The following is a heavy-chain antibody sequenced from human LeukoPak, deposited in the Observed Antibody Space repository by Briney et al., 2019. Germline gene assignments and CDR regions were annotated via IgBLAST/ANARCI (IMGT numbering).Heavy chain of an antibody. CDR2: ISGSGGST. CDR3: AKASGPIAAAGALCNWFDP. Sequence: GGSLRPSCAASGFTFSSYAMNWVRQAPGKGLEWVSAISGSGGSTYYADSVKGRFTISRDNSKNTLYLQMNSLRAEDTAVYYCAKASGPIAAAGALCNWFDPWGQGTLVTVSS. V-gene: IGHV3-23*01. D-gene: IGHD6-13*01. CDR1: GFTFSSYA. J-gene: IGHJ5*02.